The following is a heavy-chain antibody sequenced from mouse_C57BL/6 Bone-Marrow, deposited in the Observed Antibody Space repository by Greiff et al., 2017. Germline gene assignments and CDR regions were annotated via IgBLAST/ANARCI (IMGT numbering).Heavy chain of an antibody. V-gene: IGHV5-9-1*02. CDR1: GFTFSSYA. CDR2: ISSGGDYI. D-gene: IGHD2-4*01. CDR3: TRDQGGSMITTFAY. Sequence: EVQGVESGEGLVKPGGSLKLSCAASGFTFSSYAMSWVRQTPEKRLEWVAYISSGGDYIYYVDTVKGRFTISRDNARNTLYLQMSSLKSEDTAMYYCTRDQGGSMITTFAYWGQGTLVTVSA. J-gene: IGHJ3*01.